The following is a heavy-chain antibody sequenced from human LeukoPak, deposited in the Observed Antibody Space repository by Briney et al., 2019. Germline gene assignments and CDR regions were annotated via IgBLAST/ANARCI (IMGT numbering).Heavy chain of an antibody. CDR3: ARNYYDSSGYYHHAFDI. CDR2: IYHSGST. D-gene: IGHD3-22*01. Sequence: SETLSLTCTVSGGPLSSGGHYWSWIRQPPGKGLEWIGYIYHSGSTYYNPSLKSRVTISVDRSKNQFSLKLSSVTAADTAVYYCARNYYDSSGYYHHAFDIWGQGTMVTVSS. V-gene: IGHV4-30-2*01. J-gene: IGHJ3*02. CDR1: GGPLSSGGHY.